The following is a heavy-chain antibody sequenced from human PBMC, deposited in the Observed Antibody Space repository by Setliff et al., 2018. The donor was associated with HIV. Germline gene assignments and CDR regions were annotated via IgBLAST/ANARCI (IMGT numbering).Heavy chain of an antibody. V-gene: IGHV3-9*01. D-gene: IGHD1-1*01. CDR2: ITWSSGGV. CDR1: GFTFGHYV. Sequence: LRLSCAASGFTFGHYVMHWVRQAPGKGLEWVSGITWSSGGVGYADSVKGRFTISRDSAKSSLYLEMKSLRAEDTAVYYCATKEPGTTYFQHWGQGTLVTVSS. J-gene: IGHJ1*01. CDR3: ATKEPGTTYFQH.